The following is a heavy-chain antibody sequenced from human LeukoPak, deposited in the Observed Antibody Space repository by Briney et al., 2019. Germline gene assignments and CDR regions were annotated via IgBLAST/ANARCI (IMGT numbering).Heavy chain of an antibody. V-gene: IGHV1-18*01. CDR2: ISGSSSNT. CDR1: GYTFMSHG. D-gene: IGHD3-16*01. CDR3: ARATGTWGHDGFDI. J-gene: IGHJ3*02. Sequence: GASVKVSCKAYGYTFMSHGISWVRQAPGPGLEWMGWISGSSSNTNYAQRLQGRVTMTTDTSTTTAYMELRSLRSDDTAVYYCARATGTWGHDGFDIWGQGTMVTVSS.